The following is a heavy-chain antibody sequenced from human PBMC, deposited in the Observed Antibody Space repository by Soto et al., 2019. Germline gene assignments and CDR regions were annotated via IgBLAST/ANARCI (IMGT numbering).Heavy chain of an antibody. V-gene: IGHV3-66*01. J-gene: IGHJ4*02. CDR1: GFTFSDHY. D-gene: IGHD1-7*01. CDR3: ARDLTGTTFDY. CDR2: IYSGGST. Sequence: GGSLRLSCAASGFTFSDHYMDWVRQAPGKGLEWVSVIYSGGSTYYADSVKGRFTISRDNSKNTLYLQMNSLRAEDTAVYYCARDLTGTTFDYWGQGTLVTVSS.